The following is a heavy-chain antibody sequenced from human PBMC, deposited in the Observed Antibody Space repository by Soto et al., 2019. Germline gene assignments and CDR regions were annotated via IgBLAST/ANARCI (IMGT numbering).Heavy chain of an antibody. Sequence: QVQLQQWGAGLLKPSETLSLTCAVYGGSFSGYYWSWIRQPPGKGLEWIGEINHSGSTNYNPSLKSRVTISVDTSKNQFSLKLSSVTAADTAVSYCARPSWGSSSWHIGYFDYWGQGTLVTVSS. V-gene: IGHV4-34*01. J-gene: IGHJ4*02. D-gene: IGHD6-13*01. CDR1: GGSFSGYY. CDR2: INHSGST. CDR3: ARPSWGSSSWHIGYFDY.